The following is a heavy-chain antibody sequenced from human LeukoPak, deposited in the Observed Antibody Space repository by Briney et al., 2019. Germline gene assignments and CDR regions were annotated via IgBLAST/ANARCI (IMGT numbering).Heavy chain of an antibody. CDR2: IRHDGSNE. J-gene: IGHJ4*02. V-gene: IGHV3-30*02. D-gene: IGHD3-10*01. Sequence: GSLRIPCVRSGLNFRSYCMPWVRQAAGQGLEWVAFIRHDGSNEYYADSVKGRFTVSRDNSKNTLFLQMNSLRVEEMAVYYCAKEVHPYDSGTYYFDYWGRGTLVTVSS. CDR1: GLNFRSYC. CDR3: AKEVHPYDSGTYYFDY.